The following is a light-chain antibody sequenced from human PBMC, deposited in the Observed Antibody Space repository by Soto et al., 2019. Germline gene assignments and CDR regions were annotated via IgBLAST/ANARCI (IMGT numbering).Light chain of an antibody. CDR1: SSNIGSNT. Sequence: QAVVTQPPSASGTPGQRVTISCSGSSSNIGSNTVNWYQQLPGTAPKLLIYSSDQRPSGVPDRFSGSKSGTSASLAISGLQSEDGADYYCAAWDDSLNGVVFGGGTKLTVL. V-gene: IGLV1-44*01. CDR2: SSD. CDR3: AAWDDSLNGVV. J-gene: IGLJ2*01.